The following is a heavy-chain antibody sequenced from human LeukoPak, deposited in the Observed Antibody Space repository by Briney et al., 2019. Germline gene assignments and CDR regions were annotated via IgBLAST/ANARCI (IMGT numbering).Heavy chain of an antibody. CDR1: GGSISSSSYY. Sequence: SETLSLTCTVSGGSISSSSYYWGWIRQPPGKGLEWIGSIYYRGSTHYNPSLKSRVTISVDTSKNQFSLKLSSVTAADTAVYYCARDPRHYYGSGSSSINWFDPWGQGTLVTVSS. V-gene: IGHV4-39*01. CDR2: IYYRGST. D-gene: IGHD3-10*01. CDR3: ARDPRHYYGSGSSSINWFDP. J-gene: IGHJ5*02.